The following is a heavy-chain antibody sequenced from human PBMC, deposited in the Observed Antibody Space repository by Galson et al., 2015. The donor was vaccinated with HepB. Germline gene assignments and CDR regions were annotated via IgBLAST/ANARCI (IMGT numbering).Heavy chain of an antibody. D-gene: IGHD5-18*01. Sequence: SVKVSCKASGYTFTTYGFSWGRQAPGQGLEWLGWISANSADTKYAQKFRGRVSMTTDTSTSTAYMELRSLRFDDTAVYYCARVYSSLRPPVYWGQGTLVTVSS. CDR1: GYTFTTYG. V-gene: IGHV1-18*04. J-gene: IGHJ1*01. CDR2: ISANSADT. CDR3: ARVYSSLRPPVY.